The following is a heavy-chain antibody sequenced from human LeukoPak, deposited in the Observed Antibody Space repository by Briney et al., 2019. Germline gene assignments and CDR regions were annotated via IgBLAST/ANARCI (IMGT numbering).Heavy chain of an antibody. CDR2: IYYSGST. J-gene: IGHJ6*04. V-gene: IGHV4-39*07. D-gene: IGHD3-16*01. CDR1: GGSISSSSYY. CDR3: ARSDGDYVWGSHIPEAYYYGMDV. Sequence: KPSETLSLTCTVSGGSISSSSYYWGWIRQPPGKGLEWIGSIYYSGSTYYNPSLKSRVTISVDTSKNQFSLKLSSVTAADTAVYYCARSDGDYVWGSHIPEAYYYGMDVWGKGTTATVSS.